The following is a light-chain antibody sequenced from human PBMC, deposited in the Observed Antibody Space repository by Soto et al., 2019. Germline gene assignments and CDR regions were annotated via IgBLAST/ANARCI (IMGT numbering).Light chain of an antibody. Sequence: DIQMTQSPSSLSASVGDTVTITCRASQSVSTWLAWYQQRAGKAPMLLIYDASSLESGVPSRFRGFGSGTELTLTISSLQPEDSATYYCQQYNSYSPTFGQGTKVEV. J-gene: IGKJ1*01. CDR3: QQYNSYSPT. CDR1: QSVSTW. CDR2: DAS. V-gene: IGKV1-5*01.